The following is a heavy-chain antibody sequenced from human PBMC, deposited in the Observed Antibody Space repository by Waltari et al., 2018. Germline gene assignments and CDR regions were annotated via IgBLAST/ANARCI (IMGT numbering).Heavy chain of an antibody. J-gene: IGHJ4*02. CDR3: ARDRGDYYDSSGYYYGDY. Sequence: QVQLVQSGAEVKKPGSSVKVSCKASGGTFSSYTIRWVRQAPGPGLEWMGRIIPILGIANYAQKFQGRVTITADKSTSTAYMELSSLRSEDTAVYYCARDRGDYYDSSGYYYGDYWGQGTLVTVSS. CDR1: GGTFSSYT. V-gene: IGHV1-69*08. D-gene: IGHD3-22*01. CDR2: IIPILGIA.